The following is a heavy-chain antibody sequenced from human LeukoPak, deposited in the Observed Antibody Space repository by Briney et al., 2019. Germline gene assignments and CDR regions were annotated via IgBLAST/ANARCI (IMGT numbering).Heavy chain of an antibody. CDR1: GFGFSNYF. CDR3: AREASGNYYVFDS. D-gene: IGHD1-26*01. V-gene: IGHV3-11*04. Sequence: GGSLRLSCEASGFGFSNYFISWIRQAPGKGLEWVGYITNSGRSTSYADAVKGRFTISRDNAKKSVYLEMTDLRVEDNAVYYCAREASGNYYVFDSWGQGTLVTVSS. CDR2: ITNSGRST. J-gene: IGHJ5*01.